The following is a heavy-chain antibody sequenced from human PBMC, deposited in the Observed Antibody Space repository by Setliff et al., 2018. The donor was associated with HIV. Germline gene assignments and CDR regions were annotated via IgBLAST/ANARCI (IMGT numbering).Heavy chain of an antibody. Sequence: SETLSLTCTVSGGSIYSRGFFWGWVRQPPGKGLEWIGSISYRGENHYNPSFMSRVAISADTSKNQYSLNLRSVTASDTAVYYCARDSGWRQIDYWGQGTLVTAPQ. D-gene: IGHD6-19*01. CDR3: ARDSGWRQIDY. V-gene: IGHV4-39*02. CDR2: ISYRGEN. J-gene: IGHJ4*02. CDR1: GGSIYSRGFF.